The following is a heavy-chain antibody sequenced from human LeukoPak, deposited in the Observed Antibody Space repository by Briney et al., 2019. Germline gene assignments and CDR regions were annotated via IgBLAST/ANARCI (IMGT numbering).Heavy chain of an antibody. V-gene: IGHV1-24*01. J-gene: IGHJ3*02. CDR2: FDPEDGET. Sequence: GASVKVSCKVSGYTLTELSMHWVRQAPGKGLEWMGGFDPEDGETIYAQKFQGRVTMTEDKSTDTAYMELSSLRSEDTAVYYCATESGSYYKVAFDIWRQGTMVTVPS. CDR1: GYTLTELS. D-gene: IGHD1-26*01. CDR3: ATESGSYYKVAFDI.